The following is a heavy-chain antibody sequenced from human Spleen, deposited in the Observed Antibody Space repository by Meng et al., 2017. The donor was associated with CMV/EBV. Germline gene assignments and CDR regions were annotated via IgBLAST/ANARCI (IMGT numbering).Heavy chain of an antibody. V-gene: IGHV5-51*01. J-gene: IGHJ4*02. CDR2: IYPGDSDT. CDR1: GSIFTSHW. Sequence: GGSLRLSCKASGSIFTSHWIVWVRQMPGKGLEWMGIIYPGDSDTIYSPSFQGHVTMSVDKSINTAYLQWDSLKVSDTAMYYCAKVARFSSVVRIGTNYFDSWGQGTLVTVSS. D-gene: IGHD6-6*01. CDR3: AKVARFSSVVRIGTNYFDS.